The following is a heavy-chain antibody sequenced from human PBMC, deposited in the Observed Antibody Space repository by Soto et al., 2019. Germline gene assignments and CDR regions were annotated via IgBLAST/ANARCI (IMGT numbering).Heavy chain of an antibody. V-gene: IGHV3-9*01. CDR2: ISWNSDSI. CDR3: TKVGGLYDFWSGPLHFDL. D-gene: IGHD3-3*01. Sequence: EAQLVESGGGLVQPGRSLRLSCVGSGFIFDDFAIHWVRQAPGKGLEWVSGISWNSDSIGYADSVKGRFTISRDNAKNALYLQMNSLRVEDTALYYCTKVGGLYDFWSGPLHFDLWGQGTLVTDSS. J-gene: IGHJ4*02. CDR1: GFIFDDFA.